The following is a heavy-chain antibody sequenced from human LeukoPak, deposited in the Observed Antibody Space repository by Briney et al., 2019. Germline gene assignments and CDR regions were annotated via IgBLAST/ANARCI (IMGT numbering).Heavy chain of an antibody. V-gene: IGHV1-8*03. J-gene: IGHJ6*03. CDR1: GYIFIDYE. CDR3: ARGRYMDV. Sequence: ASVKVSCKASGYIFIDYEINWVRQATGQGLEWMGRMNPKSGDTGYEQKFQGRVTITRDSSISTVYMELSSLRFEDTALYYCARGRYMDVWGKGTTVTVSS. CDR2: MNPKSGDT.